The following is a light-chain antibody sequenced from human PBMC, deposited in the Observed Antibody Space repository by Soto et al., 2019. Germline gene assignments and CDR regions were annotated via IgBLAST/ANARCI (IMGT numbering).Light chain of an antibody. CDR2: GAS. V-gene: IGKV3-15*01. CDR3: QQYNNWPTT. J-gene: IGKJ1*01. Sequence: EIVMTQSPATLSVSPGERATLSCRASQSVSSNLAWYQQKPRQAPRLLIYGASTRATGIPARFSGSGSGTEFTLTISSLQSEDFAVYYCQQYNNWPTTFGQGTKV. CDR1: QSVSSN.